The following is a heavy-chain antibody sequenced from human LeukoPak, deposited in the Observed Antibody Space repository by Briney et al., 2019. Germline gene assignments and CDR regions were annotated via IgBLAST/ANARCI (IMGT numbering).Heavy chain of an antibody. V-gene: IGHV4-4*02. D-gene: IGHD3-16*01. CDR2: IYHSGST. CDR3: ARDRAPRGVRNNWFDP. CDR1: GGSISSSNW. Sequence: SGTLSLTCAVSGGSISSSNWWSWVRQPPGEGLEWIGEIYHSGSTNYNPSLKSRVAISVDTSKNQFSLKLSSVTAADTAVYYCARDRAPRGVRNNWFDPWGQGTLVTVSS. J-gene: IGHJ5*02.